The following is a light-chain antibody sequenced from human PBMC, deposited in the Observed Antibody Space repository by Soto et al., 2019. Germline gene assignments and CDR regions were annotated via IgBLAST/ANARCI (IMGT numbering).Light chain of an antibody. CDR3: QSYDSSLSGSWV. J-gene: IGLJ3*02. V-gene: IGLV1-40*01. Sequence: QSVLTQPPSVSGAPGQRVTISCTGSSSNIWAGYDVHWYQQLPGTAPKLLIYGNSNRPSGVPDRFSGSKSGTSASLAITGLQAEDEADYYCQSYDSSLSGSWVFGGGTQLTVL. CDR2: GNS. CDR1: SSNIWAGYD.